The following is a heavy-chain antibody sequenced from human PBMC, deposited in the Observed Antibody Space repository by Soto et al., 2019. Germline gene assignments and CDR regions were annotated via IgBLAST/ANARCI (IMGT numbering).Heavy chain of an antibody. Sequence: PGGSLRLSYAASGFTFSNYAMSWVRQAPGKGLEWVSTFSSSGGVTYYADSVKGRFTISRDNSKNTLYLQMNSLRAEDTAVYYCTKANRYCSGANCFTFDYWGLGTLVTVSS. D-gene: IGHD2-15*01. CDR2: FSSSGGVT. CDR1: GFTFSNYA. V-gene: IGHV3-23*01. CDR3: TKANRYCSGANCFTFDY. J-gene: IGHJ4*02.